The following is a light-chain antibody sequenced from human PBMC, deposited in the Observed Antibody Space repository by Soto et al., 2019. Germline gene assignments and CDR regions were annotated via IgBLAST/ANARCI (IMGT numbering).Light chain of an antibody. V-gene: IGKV3-20*01. CDR1: QSFSRSY. J-gene: IGKJ1*01. CDR3: QQYNSYSVT. Sequence: EILLTQSPGTLSLSPGERATLSCRASQSFSRSYLAWFQQKPGQAPRLLIYGASTRATGIPDRFSGSGSGTDFTLTISRLEPEDFATYYCQQYNSYSVTFGQGTKVEIK. CDR2: GAS.